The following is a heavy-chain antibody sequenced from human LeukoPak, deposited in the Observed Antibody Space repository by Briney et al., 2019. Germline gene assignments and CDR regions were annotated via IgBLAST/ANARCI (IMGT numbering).Heavy chain of an antibody. CDR3: ARDGPLDYGDYYGMDV. CDR1: GYSINNNYY. CDR2: IYTSGST. D-gene: IGHD4-17*01. V-gene: IGHV4-61*02. J-gene: IGHJ6*02. Sequence: SETLSLTCAVSGYSINNNYYWGWIRQPAGKGLEWIGLIYTSGSTNYNPSLKSRVTISVDTSKNQFSLKLSSVTAADTAVYYCARDGPLDYGDYYGMDVWGQGTTVTVSS.